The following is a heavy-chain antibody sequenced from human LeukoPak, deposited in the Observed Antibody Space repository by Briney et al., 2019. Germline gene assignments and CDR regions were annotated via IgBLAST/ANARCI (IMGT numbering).Heavy chain of an antibody. D-gene: IGHD3-22*01. CDR2: INPNSGGT. V-gene: IGHV1-2*02. Sequence: ASVKVSCKASGYTFTGYYMHWVRQAPGQGLEWMGWINPNSGGTNYAQKFQGRVTMTRDTSISTVYMELSRLRSDDTAVYYCARVRRITMIVALDYWGQGTLVTVSS. CDR3: ARVRRITMIVALDY. CDR1: GYTFTGYY. J-gene: IGHJ4*02.